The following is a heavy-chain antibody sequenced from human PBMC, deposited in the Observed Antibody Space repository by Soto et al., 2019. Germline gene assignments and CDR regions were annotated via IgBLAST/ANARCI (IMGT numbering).Heavy chain of an antibody. CDR3: ARGEKEVITMVRGVIPFDY. CDR2: INHSGST. J-gene: IGHJ4*02. D-gene: IGHD3-10*01. V-gene: IGHV4-34*01. CDR1: GGSFSGYY. Sequence: SETLSLTCAVYGGSFSGYYWSWIRQPPGKGLEWIGEINHSGSTNYNPSLKSRVTISVDTSKNQFSLKLSSVTAADTAVYYCARGEKEVITMVRGVIPFDYWGQGTLVTVSS.